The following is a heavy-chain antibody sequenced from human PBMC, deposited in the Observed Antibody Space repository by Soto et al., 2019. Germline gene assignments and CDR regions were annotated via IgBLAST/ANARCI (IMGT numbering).Heavy chain of an antibody. Sequence: GGSLRLSCAASGFTFSSYEMNWVRQAPGKGLEWVSYISSSGSTIYYADSVKGRFTISRDNAKNSLYLQMNSLRAEDTAVYYCAREWRYNWNDPYYYGMDVWGQGTTVTV. CDR3: AREWRYNWNDPYYYGMDV. CDR1: GFTFSSYE. CDR2: ISSSGSTI. J-gene: IGHJ6*02. D-gene: IGHD1-20*01. V-gene: IGHV3-48*03.